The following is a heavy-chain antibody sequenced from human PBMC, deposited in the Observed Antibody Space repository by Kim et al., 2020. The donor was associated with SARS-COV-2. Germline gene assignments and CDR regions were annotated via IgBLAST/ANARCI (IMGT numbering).Heavy chain of an antibody. CDR1: GGSISSSSYY. J-gene: IGHJ6*02. V-gene: IGHV4-39*07. CDR3: AGGGGQLWGSGDMDV. Sequence: SETLSLTCTVSGGSISSSSYYWGWLRQPTGKGLEWIGSINYSGSTYYNPPLKSRVTISVDTSKNQFSLKLSTVTAAATAGYYCAGGGGQLWGSGDMDVWGQGTTVTVSS. CDR2: INYSGST. D-gene: IGHD5-18*01.